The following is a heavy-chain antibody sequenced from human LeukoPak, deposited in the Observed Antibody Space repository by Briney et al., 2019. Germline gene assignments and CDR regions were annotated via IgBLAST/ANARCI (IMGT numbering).Heavy chain of an antibody. V-gene: IGHV4-39*01. CDR1: GGSISSSSYY. CDR3: ARHLDITIFAVVTAPYMDV. CDR2: IYYSGST. Sequence: SETLSLTCTVSGGSISSSSYYWGWIRQPPGKGLEWIGSIYYSGSTYYNPSLKSRVTISVDTSKNQFSLKLSSVTAADTAVYYCARHLDITIFAVVTAPYMDVWGKGTTVTVSS. D-gene: IGHD3-3*01. J-gene: IGHJ6*03.